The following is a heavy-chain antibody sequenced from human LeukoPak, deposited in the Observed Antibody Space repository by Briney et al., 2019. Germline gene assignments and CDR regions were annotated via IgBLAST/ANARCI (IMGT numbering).Heavy chain of an antibody. Sequence: GGSLRLSCAASGFTFSSYGMHWVRQAPGKGLEWVSSISGSGASTYYADSVKGRFTISRDNSKNTLYLQMNSLRAEDTAVYFCVRGQNIYYWGQGILVTVSS. V-gene: IGHV3-23*01. CDR1: GFTFSSYG. CDR3: VRGQNIYY. J-gene: IGHJ4*02. CDR2: ISGSGAST. D-gene: IGHD3-3*02.